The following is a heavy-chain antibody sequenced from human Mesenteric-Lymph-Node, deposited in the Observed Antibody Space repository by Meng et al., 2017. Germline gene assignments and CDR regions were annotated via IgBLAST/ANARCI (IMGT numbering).Heavy chain of an antibody. CDR3: AKVWGDDISDY. D-gene: IGHD7-27*01. CDR1: GFTFSSYA. V-gene: IGHV3-23*01. CDR2: ISGSGGST. J-gene: IGHJ4*02. Sequence: GESLKISCAASGFTFSSYAMSWVRQAPGKGLEWVSAISGSGGSTYYADSVKGRFTISRDNSKNTLYLQMNSLRAEDTAVYYCAKVWGDDISDYWGQGTLVTVSS.